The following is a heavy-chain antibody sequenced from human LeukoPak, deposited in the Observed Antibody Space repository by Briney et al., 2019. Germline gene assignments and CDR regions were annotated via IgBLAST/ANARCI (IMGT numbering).Heavy chain of an antibody. Sequence: SETLSLTCAVYGGSFSGYYWSWIRQPPGKGLEWIGEINHSGSTNYNPSLKSRVTISVDTSKNQFSLKLSSVTAADTAVYYCARAGDYYDSSGTERDAFDIWGQGTMVTVSS. CDR2: INHSGST. CDR3: ARAGDYYDSSGTERDAFDI. V-gene: IGHV4-34*01. D-gene: IGHD3-22*01. CDR1: GGSFSGYY. J-gene: IGHJ3*02.